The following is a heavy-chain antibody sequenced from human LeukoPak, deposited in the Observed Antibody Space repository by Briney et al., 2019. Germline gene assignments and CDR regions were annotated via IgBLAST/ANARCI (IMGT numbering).Heavy chain of an antibody. V-gene: IGHV4-38-2*02. J-gene: IGHJ5*02. CDR1: GYSISSGYY. CDR2: IYHSGST. CDR3: ARDPQWAAAGTSSSWFDP. Sequence: SETLSLTCTVSGYSISSGYYWGWIRQPPGKGLEWIGSIYHSGSTYYNPSLKSRVTISVDTSKYQFSLKLSSVTAADTAVYYCARDPQWAAAGTSSSWFDPWGQGTLVTVSS. D-gene: IGHD6-13*01.